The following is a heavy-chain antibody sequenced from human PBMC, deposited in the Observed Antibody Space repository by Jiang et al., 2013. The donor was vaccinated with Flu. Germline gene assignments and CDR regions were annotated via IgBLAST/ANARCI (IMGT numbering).Heavy chain of an antibody. D-gene: IGHD3-3*01. Sequence: KPTQTLTLTCTFSGFSLSTSGVGVGWIRQPPGKALEWLALIYWNDDKRYSPSLKSRLTITKDTSKNQVVLTMTNMDPVDTATYYCAHRTGYYDFWSLNWYFDLWGRGTLVTVSS. CDR1: GFSLSTSGVG. V-gene: IGHV2-5*01. CDR2: IYWNDDK. J-gene: IGHJ2*01. CDR3: AHRTGYYDFWSLNWYFDL.